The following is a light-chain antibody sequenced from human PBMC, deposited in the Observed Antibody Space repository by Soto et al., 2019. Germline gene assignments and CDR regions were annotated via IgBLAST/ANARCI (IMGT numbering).Light chain of an antibody. CDR2: DVS. J-gene: IGKJ1*01. CDR3: QQRIDWPWT. V-gene: IGKV3-11*01. Sequence: EIVLTQSPATLSLSPGERGTLSCRASESVTTYLAWYQQKPGQAPRLLVYDVSNRATGIPARFSGGGSGTDLTLTISNLEPEDFAVYYCQQRIDWPWTFGQGTKVEMK. CDR1: ESVTTY.